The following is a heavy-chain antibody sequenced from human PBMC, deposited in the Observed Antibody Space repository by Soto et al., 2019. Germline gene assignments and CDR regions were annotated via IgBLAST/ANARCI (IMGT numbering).Heavy chain of an antibody. CDR3: AHRPMRTTGTTDYYYGMAV. V-gene: IGHV2-5*02. CDR1: GFSLSTSGVG. CDR2: IYWDDDK. D-gene: IGHD1-1*01. Sequence: QITLKESGPTLVKPTQTLTLTCTFSGFSLSTSGVGVGWIRQPPGKALEWLALIYWDDDKRYSPSLKSRLTITKDTSKNQVVLTMTNMDPVDTATYYCAHRPMRTTGTTDYYYGMAVWGQGTTVTVSS. J-gene: IGHJ6*02.